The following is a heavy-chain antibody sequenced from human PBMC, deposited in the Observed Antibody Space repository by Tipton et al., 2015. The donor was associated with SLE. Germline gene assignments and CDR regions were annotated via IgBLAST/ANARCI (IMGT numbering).Heavy chain of an antibody. D-gene: IGHD2-15*01. CDR3: AGAWQGYCSGGTCYVLDY. J-gene: IGHJ4*02. Sequence: LSLTCTVSGGSISSHYWSWIRQPPGKGLEWIGYISYSETTNYNPSLKSRVTISVDTSKNQFSLKLRSVTAADTAVYYCAGAWQGYCSGGTCYVLDYWGQGTLVTVSS. CDR2: ISYSETT. V-gene: IGHV4-59*11. CDR1: GGSISSHY.